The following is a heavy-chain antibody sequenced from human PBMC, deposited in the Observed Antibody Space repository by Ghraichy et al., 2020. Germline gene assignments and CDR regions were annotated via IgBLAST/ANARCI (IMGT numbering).Heavy chain of an antibody. D-gene: IGHD6-19*01. J-gene: IGHJ4*02. CDR1: GFTFSSYG. CDR2: ISYDGNNK. Sequence: GGSLRLSCAASGFTFSSYGMHWVRQAPGKGLEWVAVISYDGNNKYYADSVKGRFTISRDNSKNTLYLQMNNLRAEDTAVYYCAKDRGSAVAGPGYFDYWGQGTLVTVSS. V-gene: IGHV3-30*18. CDR3: AKDRGSAVAGPGYFDY.